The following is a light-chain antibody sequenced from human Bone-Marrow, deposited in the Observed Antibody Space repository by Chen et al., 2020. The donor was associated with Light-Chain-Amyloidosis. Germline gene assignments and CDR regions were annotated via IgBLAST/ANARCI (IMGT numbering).Light chain of an antibody. CDR2: EVT. CDR1: SSDGGGDNN. Sequence: QSALTQPASVSGSPGQSITISCTGTSSDGGGDNNVSWYQQHPDKAPKLMIYEVTNRPSWVPDRFSGSKSENTACLPISGLQTADEADYFCCSYTITNTLVFGSGTRVTVL. V-gene: IGLV2-14*01. CDR3: CSYTITNTLV. J-gene: IGLJ1*01.